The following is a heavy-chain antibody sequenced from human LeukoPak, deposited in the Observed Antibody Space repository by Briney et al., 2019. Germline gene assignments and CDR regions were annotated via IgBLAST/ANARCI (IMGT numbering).Heavy chain of an antibody. CDR1: GFTFDDYG. Sequence: RPGGSLRLSCAASGFTFDDYGMSWVRQAPGKGLEWVSGINWNGGSTGYADSVKGRFTISRDNAKNSLYLQMNSLRAEDTALYYCARDAADQLLSEYYFDCWGQGTLVTVSS. D-gene: IGHD2-2*01. CDR3: ARDAADQLLSEYYFDC. CDR2: INWNGGST. V-gene: IGHV3-20*04. J-gene: IGHJ4*02.